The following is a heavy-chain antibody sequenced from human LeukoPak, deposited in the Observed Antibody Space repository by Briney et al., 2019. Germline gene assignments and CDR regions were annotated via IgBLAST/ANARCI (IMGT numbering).Heavy chain of an antibody. Sequence: SETLSLTCAVYGGSFSGYYWSWIRQPPGKGLEWIGEINHSGSTNYNPSLKSRVTISVDTSKNQFSLKLSSVTAADTAVYYCARQVGLYYFDFWGQGTLVTVSS. CDR2: INHSGST. J-gene: IGHJ4*02. CDR3: ARQVGLYYFDF. CDR1: GGSFSGYY. V-gene: IGHV4-34*01.